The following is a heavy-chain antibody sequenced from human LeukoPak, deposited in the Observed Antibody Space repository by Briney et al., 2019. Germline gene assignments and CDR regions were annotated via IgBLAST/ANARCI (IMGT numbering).Heavy chain of an antibody. CDR3: ARDLSSSGVVVVAGTFDY. Sequence: PGGSLRLSCAASGFTFSSYGMHWVRQAPGKGLEWVAVIWYDGSNKYYAGSVKGRFTISRDNSKNTLYLQMNSLRAEDTAVYYCARDLSSSGVVVVAGTFDYWGQGTLVTVSS. CDR2: IWYDGSNK. CDR1: GFTFSSYG. V-gene: IGHV3-33*01. D-gene: IGHD2-15*01. J-gene: IGHJ4*02.